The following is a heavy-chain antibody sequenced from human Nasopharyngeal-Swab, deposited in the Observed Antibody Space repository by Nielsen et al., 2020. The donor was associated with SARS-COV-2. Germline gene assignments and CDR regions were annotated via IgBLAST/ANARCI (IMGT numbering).Heavy chain of an antibody. Sequence: ASVKVSCKASGYTFTGYYMHWVRQAPGQGLEWMGWINPNSGGTNYAQKFQGRVTMTRDTSISTAYMELSRLRSDDTAVYYCARAIRLLWFGESYFDYWGQGTLVTVSS. J-gene: IGHJ4*02. V-gene: IGHV1-2*02. D-gene: IGHD3-10*01. CDR1: GYTFTGYY. CDR2: INPNSGGT. CDR3: ARAIRLLWFGESYFDY.